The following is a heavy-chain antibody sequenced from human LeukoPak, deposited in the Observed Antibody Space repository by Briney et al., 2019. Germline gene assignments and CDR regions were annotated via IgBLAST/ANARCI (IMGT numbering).Heavy chain of an antibody. CDR2: ITTKPSNYAT. D-gene: IGHD6-19*01. V-gene: IGHV3-73*01. J-gene: IGHJ4*02. Sequence: PRGSLRLSCAASGFIFSGSDIHWVRQASGKGLEWVGRITTKPSNYATAYAASVKGRFTISRDDSENTAYLQMSSLKTEDTAVYFCTTYRSGHYWGQGTLVTVSS. CDR1: GFIFSGSD. CDR3: TTYRSGHY.